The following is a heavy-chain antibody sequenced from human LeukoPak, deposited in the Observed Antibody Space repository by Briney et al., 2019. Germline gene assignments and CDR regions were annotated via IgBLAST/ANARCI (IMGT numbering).Heavy chain of an antibody. CDR3: ARDLGVMVRAFDI. Sequence: SETLSLTCSVSGGTLSTYVYSWIRQIPGKGLEWIGCISGSGGTKYNPSLRSRVTLSVDTSKNHVSLKLSSVTAADTAVYYCARDLGVMVRAFDIWGQGTMVTVSP. CDR2: ISGSGGT. V-gene: IGHV4-4*08. D-gene: IGHD5-18*01. J-gene: IGHJ3*02. CDR1: GGTLSTYV.